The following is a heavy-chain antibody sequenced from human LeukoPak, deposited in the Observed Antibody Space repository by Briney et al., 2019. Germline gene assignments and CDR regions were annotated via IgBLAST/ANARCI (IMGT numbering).Heavy chain of an antibody. CDR1: GFTSGDYA. Sequence: QPGGSLRLSCTASGFTSGDYAMSWVRQALGKGLEWVSVIYSGGNTYYADSVKGRFTISRDTSKNTLYLQMNSLRVEDTAVYYCARAERGIAAAEYWGQGTLVTVSS. CDR3: ARAERGIAAAEY. V-gene: IGHV3-66*01. CDR2: IYSGGNT. J-gene: IGHJ4*02. D-gene: IGHD6-13*01.